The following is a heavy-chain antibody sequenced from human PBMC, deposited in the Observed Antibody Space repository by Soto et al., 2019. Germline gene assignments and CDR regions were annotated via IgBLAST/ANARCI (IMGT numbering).Heavy chain of an antibody. D-gene: IGHD3-10*01. CDR2: IYYSGST. V-gene: IGHV4-39*01. CDR1: GGSISSSSYY. Sequence: SETLSLTCTVSGGSISSSSYYWGWIRQPPGKGLEWIGSIYYSGSTYYNPSLKSRVTISVDTSKNQFSLKLSSVTAADTAVYYCARQASWFGELLAAEFDYWGQGTLVTVSS. J-gene: IGHJ4*02. CDR3: ARQASWFGELLAAEFDY.